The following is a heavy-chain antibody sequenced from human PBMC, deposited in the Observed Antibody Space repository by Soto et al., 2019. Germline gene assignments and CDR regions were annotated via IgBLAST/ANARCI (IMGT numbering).Heavy chain of an antibody. Sequence: EVQLLESGGNLVQPGGSLRLSCVASGFTFSNYVMSWVRQAPGKGLEWVSGISDSGATTYSADFVKGRFTISRDNSKNTLYLQMNSLRVEDTAVYYCAKGWQVRGGQFVYWGQGTLVSVSS. J-gene: IGHJ4*02. CDR2: ISDSGATT. V-gene: IGHV3-23*01. CDR1: GFTFSNYV. CDR3: AKGWQVRGGQFVY. D-gene: IGHD6-19*01.